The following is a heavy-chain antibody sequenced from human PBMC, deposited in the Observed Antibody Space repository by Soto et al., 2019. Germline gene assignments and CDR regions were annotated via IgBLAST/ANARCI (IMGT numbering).Heavy chain of an antibody. D-gene: IGHD5-12*01. CDR2: GHSTGNT. V-gene: IGHV4-31*03. CDR1: GDSINTFSYF. J-gene: IGHJ4*02. CDR3: ARRGTYYFEY. Sequence: QVQLRESGPGLVEPSQTLSLTCTASGDSINTFSYFWSWIRQHPQKGLEWIGYGHSTGNTYYNPSLERRVTISIDTSENNLSLDLDSLTAADTAVYYCARRGTYYFEYWGQGIRVTGAS.